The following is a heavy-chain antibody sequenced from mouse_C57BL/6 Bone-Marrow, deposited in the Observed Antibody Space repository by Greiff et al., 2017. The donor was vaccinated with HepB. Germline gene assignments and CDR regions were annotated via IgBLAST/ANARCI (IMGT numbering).Heavy chain of an antibody. CDR2: IYPGSGST. CDR3: AIHYYGSSPFAY. V-gene: IGHV1-55*01. Sequence: VQLQQPGAELVKPGASVKMSCKASGYTFTSYWITWVKQRPGQGLEWIGDIYPGSGSTNYNEKFKSKATLTVATSASTAYMQLSSLTSEDSAVYYCAIHYYGSSPFAYWGQGTLVTVSA. CDR1: GYTFTSYW. J-gene: IGHJ3*01. D-gene: IGHD1-1*01.